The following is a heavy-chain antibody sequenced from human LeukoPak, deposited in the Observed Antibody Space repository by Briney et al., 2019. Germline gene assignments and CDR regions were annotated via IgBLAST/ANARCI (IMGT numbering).Heavy chain of an antibody. CDR3: AKDGSFGSGWYPLPSDY. CDR2: VAHDGINK. D-gene: IGHD6-13*01. CDR1: GFTFSHYS. V-gene: IGHV3-30*18. Sequence: PGASLRLSCVASGFTFSHYSMHWVRQAPGRGLDWVALVAHDGINKHYADSMKGRFAISRDNSKNTVYLQMDSLRPEDTAVYYCAKDGSFGSGWYPLPSDYWGRGVLVTVSS. J-gene: IGHJ4*02.